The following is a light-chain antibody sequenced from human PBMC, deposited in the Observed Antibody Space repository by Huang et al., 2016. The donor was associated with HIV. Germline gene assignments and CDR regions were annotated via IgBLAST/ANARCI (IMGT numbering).Light chain of an antibody. J-gene: IGKJ1*01. V-gene: IGKV3-11*01. CDR1: QSVRNY. CDR2: DAS. Sequence: EIVLTQSPATLSLSPGERATLSCRASQSVRNYLAWYQQKPGQAPRLLIYDASNRATDTPARFSGSGSGTDFTLTISSLEPEDFAVYYCQQRSDWPPWTFGQGTKVEIK. CDR3: QQRSDWPPWT.